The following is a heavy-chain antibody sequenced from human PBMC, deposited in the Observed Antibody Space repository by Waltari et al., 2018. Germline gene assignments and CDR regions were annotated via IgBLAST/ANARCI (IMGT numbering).Heavy chain of an antibody. J-gene: IGHJ4*02. Sequence: QLQLQESGPGLVKPSETLSLTCTVSGGSIRSSSYYWGWIRQPPGKGLEWIGSIYYSGSTYYNPSLKSRVTISVDTSKNQFSLKLSSVTAADTAVYYCAREGYQWLVPPDWGQGTLVTVSS. V-gene: IGHV4-39*07. CDR3: AREGYQWLVPPD. CDR2: IYYSGST. D-gene: IGHD6-19*01. CDR1: GGSIRSSSYY.